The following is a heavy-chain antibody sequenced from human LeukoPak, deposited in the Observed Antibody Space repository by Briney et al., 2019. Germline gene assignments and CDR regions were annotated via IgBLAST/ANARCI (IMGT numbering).Heavy chain of an antibody. Sequence: SETLSLTCTVSGGSISSGSYYWSWIRQPAGKGLEWIERIYTSGGTNYNPSLKSRVTISVDTSKNQFSLKLSSVTAADTAVYYCARDQWLEKGDYYYYYMDVWGKGTTVTTSS. CDR1: GGSISSGSYY. CDR2: IYTSGGT. CDR3: ARDQWLEKGDYYYYYMDV. V-gene: IGHV4-61*02. D-gene: IGHD6-19*01. J-gene: IGHJ6*03.